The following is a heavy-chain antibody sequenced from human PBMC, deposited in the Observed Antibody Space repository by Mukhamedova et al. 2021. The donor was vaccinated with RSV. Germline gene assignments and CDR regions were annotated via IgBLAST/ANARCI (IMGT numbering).Heavy chain of an antibody. CDR3: SRGGIYDSSGEDAFYI. CDR2: IPIFGTA. Sequence: IPIFGTANYAQKFQGRVTITADESTSTAYMELSSLRSEDTAVYYCSRGGIYDSSGEDAFYILGQGTMVTVSS. V-gene: IGHV1-69*01. J-gene: IGHJ3*02. D-gene: IGHD3-22*01.